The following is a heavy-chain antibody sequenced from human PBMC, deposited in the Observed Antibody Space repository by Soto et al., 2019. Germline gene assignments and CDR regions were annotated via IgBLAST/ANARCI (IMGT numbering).Heavy chain of an antibody. CDR2: LSFDASKK. D-gene: IGHD1-26*01. CDR1: GFNFSAYG. Sequence: QVQLVESGGGVVQPGRSLRLSCAASGFNFSAYGMHWVRQAPGTGLELVALLSFDASKKYYADSVEGRFTISRDTSRISLYVQMNSLRVEDTAVYYCRVGLAYWGQGTRVSVSS. CDR3: RVGLAY. J-gene: IGHJ4*02. V-gene: IGHV3-30*03.